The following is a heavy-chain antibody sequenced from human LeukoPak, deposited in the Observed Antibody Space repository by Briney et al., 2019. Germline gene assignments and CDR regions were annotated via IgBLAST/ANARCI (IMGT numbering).Heavy chain of an antibody. J-gene: IGHJ6*03. CDR3: AKRRGLELLYYYYMDV. D-gene: IGHD1-7*01. V-gene: IGHV3-23*01. Sequence: GGSLRLSCAASGFTFSSYAMSWVRQAPGKGLEWVSAISGSGGSTYYADSVKGRFTISRDNSKNTLFLQMNSLRAEDTAVYYCAKRRGLELLYYYYMDVWGKGTTVTVSS. CDR1: GFTFSSYA. CDR2: ISGSGGST.